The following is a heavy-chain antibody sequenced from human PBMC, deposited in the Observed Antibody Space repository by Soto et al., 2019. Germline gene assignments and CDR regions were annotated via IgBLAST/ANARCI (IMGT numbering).Heavy chain of an antibody. Sequence: GESLRLSCAASGFTFSSYGMHWVRQAPGKGLEWVVVISYDGSNKYYADSVKGRFTISRDNSKNTLYLQMNSLRAEDTAVYYCAKDPFYYYYGMDVWGQGTTVTVSS. CDR2: ISYDGSNK. J-gene: IGHJ6*02. CDR3: AKDPFYYYYGMDV. CDR1: GFTFSSYG. V-gene: IGHV3-30*18.